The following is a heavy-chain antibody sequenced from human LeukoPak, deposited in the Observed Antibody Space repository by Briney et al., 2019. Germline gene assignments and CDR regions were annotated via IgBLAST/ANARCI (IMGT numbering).Heavy chain of an antibody. CDR2: IVGSSST. CDR3: ARIGAGSSRDY. CDR1: GFTFSSYG. V-gene: IGHV3-21*01. D-gene: IGHD6-13*01. J-gene: IGHJ4*02. Sequence: GGSLRLSCAVSGFTFSSYGMHWVRQAPGKGLEWVSSIVGSSSTYYADSLKGRFTISRDNAKNSLYLQMNSLRAEDTAVYYCARIGAGSSRDYWGQGTLVTVSS.